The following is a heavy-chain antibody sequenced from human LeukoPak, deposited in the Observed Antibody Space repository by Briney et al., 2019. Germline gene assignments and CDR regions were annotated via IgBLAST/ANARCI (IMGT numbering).Heavy chain of an antibody. CDR1: GFTFSSYA. Sequence: SGGSLRLSCAASGFTFSSYAMSWVRQAPGKGLEWVSAISGSGGSTYYADSVKGRFTISRDNSKNTLYLQMNSLRAEDTAVYYCAKGDTMIVVVTLFDYWGQGTLVTVSS. CDR3: AKGDTMIVVVTLFDY. J-gene: IGHJ4*02. D-gene: IGHD3-22*01. V-gene: IGHV3-23*01. CDR2: ISGSGGST.